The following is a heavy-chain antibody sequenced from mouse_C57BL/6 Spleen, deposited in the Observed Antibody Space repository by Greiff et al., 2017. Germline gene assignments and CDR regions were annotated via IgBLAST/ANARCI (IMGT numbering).Heavy chain of an antibody. CDR3: ARGRDYYSNYEDYFDY. J-gene: IGHJ2*01. CDR1: GYSFTGYY. D-gene: IGHD2-5*01. Sequence: EVQLQQSGPELVKPGASVKISCKASGYSFTGYYMNWVKQSPEKSLEWIGEINPSTGGTTYNQKFKAKAALTVDKSSSTAYMQLKSLTSEDSAVYYCARGRDYYSNYEDYFDYWGQGTTLTVSS. CDR2: INPSTGGT. V-gene: IGHV1-42*01.